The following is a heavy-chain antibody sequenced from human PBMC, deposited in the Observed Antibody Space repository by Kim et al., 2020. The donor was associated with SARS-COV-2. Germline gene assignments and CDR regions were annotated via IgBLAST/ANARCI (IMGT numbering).Heavy chain of an antibody. Sequence: GGSLRLSCAASGFTFDDYVMHWVRQAPGKGLECVSLISGDGGIIHYADSVKGRFTISRDNRKNSLYLQMNSLRTEDSALYYCARDISVARGVYDYWCQGTLVTVSS. D-gene: IGHD3-10*01. CDR2: ISGDGGII. V-gene: IGHV3-43*02. CDR1: GFTFDDYV. CDR3: ARDISVARGVYDY. J-gene: IGHJ4*02.